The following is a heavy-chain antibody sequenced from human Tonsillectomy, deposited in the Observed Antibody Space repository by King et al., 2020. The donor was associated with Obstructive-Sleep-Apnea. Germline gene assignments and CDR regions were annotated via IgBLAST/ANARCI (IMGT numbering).Heavy chain of an antibody. Sequence: QLQESGPGLVKPSQTLSLTCTVSGGSISSGDYYWSWIRQPPGKGLEWIGYIYYSGSTYYNPSLKSRVTISVDTSKNQFSLKLSSVTAADPAVYYCARVAYYYDNSGYSVKILDYWGQGTLVTVSS. J-gene: IGHJ4*02. V-gene: IGHV4-30-4*01. D-gene: IGHD3-22*01. CDR1: GGSISSGDYY. CDR3: ARVAYYYDNSGYSVKILDY. CDR2: IYYSGST.